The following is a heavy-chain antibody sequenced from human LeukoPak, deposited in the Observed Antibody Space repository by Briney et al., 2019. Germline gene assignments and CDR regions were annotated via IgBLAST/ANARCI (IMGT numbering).Heavy chain of an antibody. D-gene: IGHD6-6*01. Sequence: SETLSLTCTVSGYSISSGYYWGWIRQPPGKGLEWIGGIYHSGSTYYNPSLKSRVTISVDTSKNQFSLKLSSVTAADTAVYYCARDHRIAARLYDPWGQGTLVTVSS. CDR1: GYSISSGYY. CDR2: IYHSGST. CDR3: ARDHRIAARLYDP. J-gene: IGHJ5*02. V-gene: IGHV4-38-2*02.